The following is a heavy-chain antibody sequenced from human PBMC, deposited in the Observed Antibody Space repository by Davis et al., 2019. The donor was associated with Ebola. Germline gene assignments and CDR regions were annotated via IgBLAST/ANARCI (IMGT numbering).Heavy chain of an antibody. V-gene: IGHV4-34*01. Sequence: PSETLSLTCAVYGGSFSGYYWSWIRQPPGKGLEWIGEINHSGSTNYNPSLKSRVTISVDTSKNQFSLKLSSVTAADTAVYYCARGQYDGDYSYWGQGTLVTVSS. CDR2: INHSGST. CDR1: GGSFSGYY. J-gene: IGHJ4*02. CDR3: ARGQYDGDYSY. D-gene: IGHD4-17*01.